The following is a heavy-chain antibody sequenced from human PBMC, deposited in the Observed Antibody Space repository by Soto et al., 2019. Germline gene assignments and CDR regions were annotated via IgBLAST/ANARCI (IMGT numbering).Heavy chain of an antibody. CDR1: GFTVSSYA. CDR2: ISGNAGST. CDR3: AKDGSGWWINWFDP. V-gene: IGHV3-23*01. Sequence: GGSLRLSCAASGFTVSSYAMSWVRQAPGKGLEWVSSISGNAGSTYYANSVKGRFILSRDNSKNTLYLQMNGLRAEDTAVYYCAKDGSGWWINWFDPWGQGTLVTVSS. J-gene: IGHJ5*02. D-gene: IGHD6-19*01.